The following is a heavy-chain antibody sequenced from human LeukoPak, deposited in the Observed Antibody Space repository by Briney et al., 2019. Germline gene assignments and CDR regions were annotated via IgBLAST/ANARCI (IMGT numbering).Heavy chain of an antibody. CDR3: ARQVDKTMALPDF. J-gene: IGHJ4*02. CDR2: ISGYNGNT. V-gene: IGHV1-18*04. D-gene: IGHD4/OR15-4a*01. Sequence: ASVKVSCKASTYIFFTHGITWVRQAPGQGLEWMGWISGYNGNTNYAQKLQDRVTMTIDTSTNTAYLELRSLRSDDTAVYYCARQVDKTMALPDFWGRGTLATVSS. CDR1: TYIFFTHG.